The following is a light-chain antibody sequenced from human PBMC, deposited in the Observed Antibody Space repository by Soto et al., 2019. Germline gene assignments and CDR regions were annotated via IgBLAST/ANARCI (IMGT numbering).Light chain of an antibody. CDR2: DAS. Sequence: DIQMNQSPSSLSATVGDRVTITCQASQDISNYLNWYQQKPGKVPKLLIYDASNLETGVPSRFSGSGSGTDFTFTISSLQPEDIATYYCQQYDNLPLTFGPGTKVDV. J-gene: IGKJ3*01. CDR1: QDISNY. CDR3: QQYDNLPLT. V-gene: IGKV1-33*01.